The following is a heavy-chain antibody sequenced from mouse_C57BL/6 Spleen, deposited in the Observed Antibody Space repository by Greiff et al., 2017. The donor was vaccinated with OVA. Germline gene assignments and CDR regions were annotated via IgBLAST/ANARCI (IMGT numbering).Heavy chain of an antibody. CDR3: ARAGRGFDY. CDR1: GYAFSSSW. Sequence: VQLQQSGPELVKPGASVKISCKASGYAFSSSWMNWVKQRPGKGLEWIGRIYPGDGDTNYNGKFKGKATLTADKSSSTAYMQLSSLTSEDSAVYFCARAGRGFDYWGQGTTLTVSS. V-gene: IGHV1-82*01. J-gene: IGHJ2*01. CDR2: IYPGDGDT.